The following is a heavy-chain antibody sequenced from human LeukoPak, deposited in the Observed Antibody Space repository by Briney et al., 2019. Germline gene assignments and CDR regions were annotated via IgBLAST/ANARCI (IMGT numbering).Heavy chain of an antibody. V-gene: IGHV4-39*02. CDR3: ARETPEYD. Sequence: PSETLSLTCAVSGDSISSSSYYWGWIRQPPGKGLEWIGNINYSGSTYYNPSLNSRFTISVDTSKNQFSLKLSSVTAADTAVYYCARETPEYDWGQGTLVTVSS. D-gene: IGHD6-6*01. J-gene: IGHJ4*02. CDR2: INYSGST. CDR1: GDSISSSSYY.